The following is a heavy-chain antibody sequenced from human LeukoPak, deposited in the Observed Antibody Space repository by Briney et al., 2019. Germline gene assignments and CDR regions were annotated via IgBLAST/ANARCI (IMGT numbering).Heavy chain of an antibody. Sequence: SETLSLTCTVSGGSISSSSYYWSWIRQPPGKGLEWIGYIYYSGSTNYNPSLKSRVTISVDTSKNQFSLKLSSVTAADTAVYYCARHLGGSPFDYWGQGTLVTVSS. CDR1: GGSISSSSYY. D-gene: IGHD1-26*01. CDR3: ARHLGGSPFDY. V-gene: IGHV4-61*05. CDR2: IYYSGST. J-gene: IGHJ4*02.